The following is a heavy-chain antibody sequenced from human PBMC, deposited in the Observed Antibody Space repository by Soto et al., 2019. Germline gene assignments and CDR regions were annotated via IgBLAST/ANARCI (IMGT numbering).Heavy chain of an antibody. D-gene: IGHD3-16*01. V-gene: IGHV4-39*01. Sequence: QLQLQESGPGLVQPSETLSLTCTVSGDSVISDHYYWARIRQPPGKGLEWIGNMHYTGDAYQNPSLRSRVTIFVDTSENQVSLKLTSVTAADTAMYYCARQGGNKFDYWGQGTLVTVSS. CDR3: ARQGGNKFDY. CDR1: GDSVISDHYY. J-gene: IGHJ4*02. CDR2: MHYTGDA.